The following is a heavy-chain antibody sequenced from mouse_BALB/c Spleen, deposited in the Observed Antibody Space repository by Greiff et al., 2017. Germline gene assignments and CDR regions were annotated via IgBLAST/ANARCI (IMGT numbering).Heavy chain of an antibody. CDR1: GFTFSSYT. V-gene: IGHV5-12-2*01. CDR3: ARGSYYYGSSDAMDY. Sequence: EVQVVESGGGLVQPGGSLKLSCAASGFTFSSYTMSWVRQTPEKRLEWVAYISNGGGSTYYPDTVKGRFTISRDNAKNTLYLQMSSLKSEETAMYYCARGSYYYGSSDAMDYWGQGTSVTVSS. CDR2: ISNGGGST. J-gene: IGHJ4*01. D-gene: IGHD1-1*01.